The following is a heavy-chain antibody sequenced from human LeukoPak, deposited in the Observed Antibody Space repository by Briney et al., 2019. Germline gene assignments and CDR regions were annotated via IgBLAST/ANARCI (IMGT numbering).Heavy chain of an antibody. V-gene: IGHV1-46*01. Sequence: GASVKVSCKASGGTFSSYAISWVRQAPGQGLEWMGIVNPSGGSTSYAQKFQGRVTMTRDTSTSTVYMELSSLRSEDTAVYYCARDWKYSSGSSRDYWGQGTLVTVSS. J-gene: IGHJ4*02. CDR1: GGTFSSYA. CDR2: VNPSGGST. CDR3: ARDWKYSSGSSRDY. D-gene: IGHD6-19*01.